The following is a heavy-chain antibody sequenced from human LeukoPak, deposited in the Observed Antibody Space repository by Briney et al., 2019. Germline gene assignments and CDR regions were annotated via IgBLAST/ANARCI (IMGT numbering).Heavy chain of an antibody. CDR1: GYTFTNYD. D-gene: IGHD2-8*01. CDR2: MKPNSGNT. Sequence: GASVKVSCKASGYTFTNYDINWVRQATGQGLEWMGYMKPNSGNTGYAQKFQGRVTMTRDTSISTAYMELSSLTSEDTAVYYCAETHGVPWGQGTLVTVSS. V-gene: IGHV1-8*01. CDR3: AETHGVP. J-gene: IGHJ4*02.